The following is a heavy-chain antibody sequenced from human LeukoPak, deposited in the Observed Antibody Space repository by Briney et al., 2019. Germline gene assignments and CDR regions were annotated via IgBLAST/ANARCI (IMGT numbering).Heavy chain of an antibody. CDR1: GVTVSSNY. J-gene: IGHJ1*01. CDR2: INQDGSEK. V-gene: IGHV3-7*03. CDR3: AKGPPSSSAQYFQH. Sequence: SGGSLRLSCAASGVTVSSNYMSWVRQAPGKGLEWVANINQDGSEKYYVDSVKGRFTISKDNAKNSLYLQMNSLRAEDTAVYHCAKGPPSSSAQYFQHWGQGTLVTVSS. D-gene: IGHD6-6*01.